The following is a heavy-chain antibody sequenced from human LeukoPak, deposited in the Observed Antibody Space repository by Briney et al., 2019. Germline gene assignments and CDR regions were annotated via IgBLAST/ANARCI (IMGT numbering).Heavy chain of an antibody. J-gene: IGHJ4*02. V-gene: IGHV3-48*01. CDR2: ISSSSSTI. CDR3: ARDTVNDY. D-gene: IGHD4-17*01. Sequence: TGGSLRLSCAASGFTFSTYSMNWVRQAPGKGLEWISYISSSSSTIYYTDSVKGRFTISRDNAKNSLDLHMNSLRAEDTAVYYCARDTVNDYWGQGTLVTVSS. CDR1: GFTFSTYS.